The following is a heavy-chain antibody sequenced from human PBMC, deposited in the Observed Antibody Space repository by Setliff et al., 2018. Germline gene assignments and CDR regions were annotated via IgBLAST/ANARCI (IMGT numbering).Heavy chain of an antibody. CDR3: VRGYCSSSSCYGTMGY. V-gene: IGHV3-74*01. J-gene: IGHJ4*02. CDR2: INSDGSTT. D-gene: IGHD2-2*01. CDR1: GFTFSSYW. Sequence: GGSLRLSCAASGFTFSSYWMHWVRQAPGRGLVWVSRINSDGSTTNYADSVKGRFTISRDNAKNTLYLQMNSLRAEDTAVYYCVRGYCSSSSCYGTMGYWGQGALVTVSS.